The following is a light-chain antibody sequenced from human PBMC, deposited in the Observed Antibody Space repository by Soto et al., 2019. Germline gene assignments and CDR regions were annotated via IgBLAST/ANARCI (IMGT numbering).Light chain of an antibody. CDR3: QKYNSALT. V-gene: IGKV1-27*01. CDR2: SAS. CDR1: QDISNY. J-gene: IGKJ5*01. Sequence: DMHMNRSPSSRSSSVLGISAITVLASQDISNYLAWYQQKPGKVPKLLIYSASTLQSGVPSRFSGSGSGTDFTLTISSLQTEDVATYFCQKYNSALTFGQGTRLEI.